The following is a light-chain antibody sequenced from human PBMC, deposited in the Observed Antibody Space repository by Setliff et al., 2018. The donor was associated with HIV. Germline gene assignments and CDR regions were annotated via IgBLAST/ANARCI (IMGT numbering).Light chain of an antibody. CDR1: SSDVGGYSY. CDR2: EVR. CDR3: SSYAITNTLP. Sequence: ALTQPASVSGSPGQSITISCTGTSSDVGGYSYVSWYQQHPGKAPKLIIYEVRNRPSGVSNRFSGSKSGNTASLTISGLQAEDEADYYCSSYAITNTLPFGTGTRSPS. V-gene: IGLV2-14*01. J-gene: IGLJ1*01.